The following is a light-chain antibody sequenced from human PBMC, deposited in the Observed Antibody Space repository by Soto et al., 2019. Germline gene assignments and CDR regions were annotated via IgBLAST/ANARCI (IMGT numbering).Light chain of an antibody. CDR3: QQLNSYPQT. V-gene: IGKV1-9*01. CDR1: QAISNY. CDR2: SAS. Sequence: IQTTQSPSFLSASVGDRVTITCRASQAISNYLNWYQQKPGKPPKLLVYSASTLQSGVPSRFSGSGSGPDFTLTISSLQPEDSATYFCQQLNSYPQTFGQGTRLEIK. J-gene: IGKJ5*01.